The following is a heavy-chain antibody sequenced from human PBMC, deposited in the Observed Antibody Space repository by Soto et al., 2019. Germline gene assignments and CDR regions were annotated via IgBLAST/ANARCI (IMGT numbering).Heavy chain of an antibody. J-gene: IGHJ6*02. CDR2: ISGYNGNT. CDR1: GYTFTSYG. CDR3: ARDLCSGRYRDCYYYYYGMDV. Sequence: SVKVSCKASGYTFTSYGISWVRQAPGQGLEWMGWISGYNGNTNYAQKLQGRVTMTTDTSTSTAYMELRSLRSDDTAVYYCARDLCSGRYRDCYYYYYGMDVWGQGTTVTVSS. D-gene: IGHD1-26*01. V-gene: IGHV1-18*04.